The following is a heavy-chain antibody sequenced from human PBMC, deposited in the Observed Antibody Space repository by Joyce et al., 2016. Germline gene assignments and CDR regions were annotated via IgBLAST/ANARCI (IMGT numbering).Heavy chain of an antibody. J-gene: IGHJ4*02. D-gene: IGHD4-11*01. CDR2: INQGGTEK. CDR1: GFTISNYW. V-gene: IGHV3-7*03. Sequence: EVQLVESGGGLVQRGGSLRLSCAASGFTISNYWMAWVRQAPGKGLEWVANINQGGTEKNYVDSVKGRFIISRDNAKNSLYLQLNSLRAEDTAVYYCAELSVTWGQGTLVTVSS. CDR3: AELSVT.